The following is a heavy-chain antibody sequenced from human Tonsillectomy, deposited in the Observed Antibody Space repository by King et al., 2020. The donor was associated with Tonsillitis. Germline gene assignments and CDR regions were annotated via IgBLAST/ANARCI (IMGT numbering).Heavy chain of an antibody. CDR3: ASRGESSGSYNYGMDV. CDR1: GYTFTSYY. CDR2: INPSGGST. J-gene: IGHJ6*02. V-gene: IGHV1-46*03. Sequence: VQLVESGAEVKKPGASVKVSCKASGYTFTSYYMHWVRQAPGQGLEWMGIINPSGGSTSYAQKFPGRVTMTRDTSTRTVYMELSSLRSEDTAVYYCASRGESSGSYNYGMDVWGQGTTVTVSS. D-gene: IGHD1-26*01.